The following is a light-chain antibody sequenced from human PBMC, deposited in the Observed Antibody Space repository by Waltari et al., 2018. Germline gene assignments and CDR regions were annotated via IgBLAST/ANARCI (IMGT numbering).Light chain of an antibody. CDR2: EVS. V-gene: IGLV2-18*02. Sequence: QSALTQPPSVSGSPGQSVTLPCTGTSSDVGRYNRVSWYQQPPGTAPKLVIYEVSNRPSGVPDRFSGSKSGNTASLTISGLQAEDEADYYCSSYTSSSTWVFGGGTKLTVL. CDR1: SSDVGRYNR. CDR3: SSYTSSSTWV. J-gene: IGLJ3*02.